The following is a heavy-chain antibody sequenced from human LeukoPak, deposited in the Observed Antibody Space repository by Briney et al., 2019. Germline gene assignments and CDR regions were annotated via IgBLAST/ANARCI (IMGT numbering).Heavy chain of an antibody. CDR3: ARGYYSSSRIDY. D-gene: IGHD6-13*01. CDR1: GFPFSNHW. J-gene: IGHJ4*02. V-gene: IGHV3-74*01. Sequence: GGSLRLSCAASGFPFSNHWMHWVRQAPGKGLVWVSRVNSDGSTTNYADSVKGRFTISRDNAENTLYMRMNSLRPEDTAVYYCARGYYSSSRIDYWGQGTLVTVSS. CDR2: VNSDGSTT.